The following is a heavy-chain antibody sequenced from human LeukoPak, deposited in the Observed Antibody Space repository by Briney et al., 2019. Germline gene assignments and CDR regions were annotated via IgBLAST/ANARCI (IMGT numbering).Heavy chain of an antibody. J-gene: IGHJ3*02. CDR3: ARGEGIYDPFHI. CDR2: ISYDGSNT. CDR1: GFTFSNFA. V-gene: IGHV3-30*04. D-gene: IGHD5-12*01. Sequence: PGGSLRLSCAASGFTFSNFAMHWVRQAPGKGLEWVAVISYDGSNTIYADSVKGRFTISRDISKTTLYLQMNSLRTEDTAIFFCARGEGIYDPFHIWGQGTMVTVSS.